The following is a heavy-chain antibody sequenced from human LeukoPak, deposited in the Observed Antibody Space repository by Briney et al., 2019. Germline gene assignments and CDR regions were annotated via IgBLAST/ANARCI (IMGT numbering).Heavy chain of an antibody. CDR3: ARHVYCSSLSCPFFNY. D-gene: IGHD2-2*01. Sequence: PSETLSLNCTVSGGSISSSYYSWGWIRPPPGKGLEWVGSFSYSGSTYYNPSLMSRVTISVDTSKNQFSLNLSSVTAADTSVYYCARHVYCSSLSCPFFNYWGQGSLVTVSS. CDR2: FSYSGST. V-gene: IGHV4-39*01. J-gene: IGHJ4*02. CDR1: GGSISSSYYS.